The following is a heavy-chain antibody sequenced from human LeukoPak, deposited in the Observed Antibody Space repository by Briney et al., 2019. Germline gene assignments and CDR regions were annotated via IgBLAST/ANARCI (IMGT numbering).Heavy chain of an antibody. CDR3: ARDLSGYYSDAFDI. CDR1: GGSISSGDYY. V-gene: IGHV4-30-4*01. Sequence: SETLSLTCTVSGGSISSGDYYWSWIRQPPGKGLEWIGYIYYSGSTYYNPALKSRVTISVDTSKNQFSLKLSSVTAADTPVYYSARDLSGYYSDAFDIWGQGTMVTVSS. J-gene: IGHJ3*02. D-gene: IGHD3-22*01. CDR2: IYYSGST.